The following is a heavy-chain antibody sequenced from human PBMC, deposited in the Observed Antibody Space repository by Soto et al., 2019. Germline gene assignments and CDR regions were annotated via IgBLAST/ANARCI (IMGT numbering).Heavy chain of an antibody. CDR3: ARDRIVGATPDY. V-gene: IGHV1-3*01. Sequence: QVQLVQSGAEVKKPGASVKVSCKASGYTFTSYAMHWVRQAPGQRLEWMGWINAGNGNTKYSQKFQGRVTITRDTSASTAYMELSSLRSEDTAVYYCARDRIVGATPDYWGQGNLVTVSS. D-gene: IGHD1-26*01. CDR1: GYTFTSYA. J-gene: IGHJ4*02. CDR2: INAGNGNT.